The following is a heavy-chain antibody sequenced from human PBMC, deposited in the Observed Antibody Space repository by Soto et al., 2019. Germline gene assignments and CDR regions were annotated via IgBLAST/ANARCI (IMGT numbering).Heavy chain of an antibody. Sequence: QVQLVESGGGVVQPGRSLRLSCAASGFTFSSYGMHWVRQAPGKGLEWVAVIWYDGSNKYYADSVKGRFTISRDNSKNTLYLQMNSLRAEDTAVYYCARDGPPGATAGMDVWVQGTTVTVSS. D-gene: IGHD1-26*01. CDR3: ARDGPPGATAGMDV. CDR1: GFTFSSYG. J-gene: IGHJ6*02. CDR2: IWYDGSNK. V-gene: IGHV3-33*01.